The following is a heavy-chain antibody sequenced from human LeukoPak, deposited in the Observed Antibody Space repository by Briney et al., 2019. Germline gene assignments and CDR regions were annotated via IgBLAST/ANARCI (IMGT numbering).Heavy chain of an antibody. CDR2: IYYSGST. CDR3: ARDFGITMVRGVTYNWFDP. Sequence: PSETLSLTCTVSGGSISTSSYYWSWIRQPPGKGLEWIGYIYYSGSTNYNPSLKSRVTISVDTSKNQFSLKLSSVTAADTAVYYCARDFGITMVRGVTYNWFDPWGQGTLVTVSS. V-gene: IGHV4-61*01. CDR1: GGSISTSSYY. D-gene: IGHD3-10*01. J-gene: IGHJ5*02.